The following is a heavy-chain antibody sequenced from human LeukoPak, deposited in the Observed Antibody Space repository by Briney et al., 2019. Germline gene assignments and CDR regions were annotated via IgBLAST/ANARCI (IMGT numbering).Heavy chain of an antibody. CDR2: ISYDGSNK. CDR1: GFTFSSYA. J-gene: IGHJ6*02. V-gene: IGHV3-30*04. D-gene: IGHD3-22*01. CDR3: AREDYYDSSGYRSDYYYYGMDV. Sequence: GGSLRLSCAASGFTFSSYAMHWVRQAPGKGLERVAVISYDGSNKYYADSVKGRFTISRDNSKNTLYLQMNSLRAEDTAVYYCAREDYYDSSGYRSDYYYYGMDVWGQGTTVTVSS.